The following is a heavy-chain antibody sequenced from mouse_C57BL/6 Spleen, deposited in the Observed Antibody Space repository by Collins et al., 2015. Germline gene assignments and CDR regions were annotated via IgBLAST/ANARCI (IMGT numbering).Heavy chain of an antibody. J-gene: IGHJ3*01. Sequence: LQQPGSELVRPGASVKLSCKASGYTFTSYWMHWVKQRPGQGLEWIGNIYPGSGSTNYDEKFKSKATLTVDTSSSTAYMQLSSLTSEDSAVYYCTRGGYYGNYGTYWGQGTLVTVSA. CDR3: TRGGYYGNYGTY. CDR2: IYPGSGST. V-gene: IGHV1S22*01. CDR1: GYTFTSYW. D-gene: IGHD2-1*01.